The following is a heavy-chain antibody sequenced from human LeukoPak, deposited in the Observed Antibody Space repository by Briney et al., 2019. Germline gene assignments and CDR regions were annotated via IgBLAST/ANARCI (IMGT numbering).Heavy chain of an antibody. V-gene: IGHV3-20*04. D-gene: IGHD7-27*01. CDR1: GFTFDDYG. Sequence: PGGSLRLSCAASGFTFDDYGMSLVRQAPGKGLEWVSGINWSGGSTGYADSVKGRFTISRDNAKNSLYLQMNSLRAEDTALYYCARGWGSTFDYWGQGTLVTVSS. J-gene: IGHJ4*02. CDR3: ARGWGSTFDY. CDR2: INWSGGST.